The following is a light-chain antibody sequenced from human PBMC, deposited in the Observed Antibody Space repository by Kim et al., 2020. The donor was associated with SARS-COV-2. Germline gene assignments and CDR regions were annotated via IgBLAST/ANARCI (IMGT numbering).Light chain of an antibody. CDR3: QQYNIWPWT. CDR1: GMVRAK. Sequence: VPLGESATPSCRASGMVRAKLAGYQRNPGQAPRLLIYDASTRATGVPARFSGRGSGTDFTLTISSVQPGDLVIYYCQQYNIWPWTFGLGTKVDIK. V-gene: IGKV3-15*01. J-gene: IGKJ1*01. CDR2: DAS.